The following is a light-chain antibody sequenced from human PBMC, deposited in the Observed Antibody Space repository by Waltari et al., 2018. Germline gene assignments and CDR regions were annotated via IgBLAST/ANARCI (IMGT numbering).Light chain of an antibody. CDR3: NSFTSSSTWV. Sequence: QSALTQPASVSGSPGQSITISCTGTSNDVGGYNYVSWYQQHPGKAPKLMIFDVNDRPSGVSKRVSGSKSGNTASLTISGLQAEDEADYYCNSFTSSSTWVFGGGTKLTVL. V-gene: IGLV2-14*01. CDR1: SNDVGGYNY. J-gene: IGLJ3*02. CDR2: DVN.